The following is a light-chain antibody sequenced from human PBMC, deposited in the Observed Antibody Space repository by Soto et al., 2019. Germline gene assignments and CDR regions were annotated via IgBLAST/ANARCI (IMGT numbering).Light chain of an antibody. J-gene: IGLJ2*01. Sequence: NFMLTQPHSVSESPGKTLSISCTRSSGSIANNYVQWYQQRPGSAPTTVIYENNQRLSGVPDRFSGSTDGSSNSASLTTSVLQTEDEADYYCQSYDSDFVVFGGGTKLTVL. CDR2: ENN. V-gene: IGLV6-57*04. CDR1: SGSIANNY. CDR3: QSYDSDFVV.